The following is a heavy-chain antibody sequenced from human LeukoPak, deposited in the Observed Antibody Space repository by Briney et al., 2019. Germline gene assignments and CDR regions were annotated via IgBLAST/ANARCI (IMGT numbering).Heavy chain of an antibody. D-gene: IGHD5-12*01. CDR3: AKALDIVATNYFDY. CDR1: GFTFSSYG. CDR2: ISYDGSNK. V-gene: IGHV3-30*18. J-gene: IGHJ4*02. Sequence: GRSLRLSCAASGFTFSSYGMHWVRQAPGKGLEWVAVISYDGSNKYYADSVKGRFTISRDNSKNTLYLQMNSLRAEDTAVYYCAKALDIVATNYFDYRGQGTLVTVSS.